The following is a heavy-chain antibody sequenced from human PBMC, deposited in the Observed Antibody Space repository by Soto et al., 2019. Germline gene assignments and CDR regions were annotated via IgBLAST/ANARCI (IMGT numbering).Heavy chain of an antibody. CDR1: GGSISSYY. D-gene: IGHD3-22*01. J-gene: IGHJ4*02. V-gene: IGHV4-59*06. CDR3: ARDNIGYDSSGYYYPYYFDY. Sequence: ASETLSLTCTVSGGSISSYYWSWIRQHPGKGLEWIGYIYYSGSTYYNPSLKSRVTISVDTSKNQFSLKLSSVTAADTAVYYRARDNIGYDSSGYYYPYYFDYWGQGTLVTVSS. CDR2: IYYSGST.